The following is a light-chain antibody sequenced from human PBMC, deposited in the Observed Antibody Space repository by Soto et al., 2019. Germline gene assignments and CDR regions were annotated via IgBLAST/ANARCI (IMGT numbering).Light chain of an antibody. CDR2: GAS. CDR1: QSVSSSY. V-gene: IGKV3-20*01. J-gene: IGKJ5*01. Sequence: EIVLTQSPGTLSLSPGERATLSCRASQSVSSSYLAWYQQKPGQAPRLLIYGASVRATGIPDRFSGSGSGTDFPLTINRLEPEDFAVYYCQQYGSSPPVTFGQGTRLEIK. CDR3: QQYGSSPPVT.